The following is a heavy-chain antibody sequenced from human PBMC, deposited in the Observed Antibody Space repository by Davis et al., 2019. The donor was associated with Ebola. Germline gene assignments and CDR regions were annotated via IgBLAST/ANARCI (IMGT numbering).Heavy chain of an antibody. CDR3: ARVGRSG. J-gene: IGHJ4*02. CDR2: INPSGGST. V-gene: IGHV1-46*01. Sequence: ASVKVSCKASGYTFTSYYMHWVRQAPGQGLEWMGIINPSGGSTNYAQKFQGRVTITADESTSTAYMELSSLRSEDTAVYYCARVGRSGWGQGTLVTVSS. D-gene: IGHD6-19*01. CDR1: GYTFTSYY.